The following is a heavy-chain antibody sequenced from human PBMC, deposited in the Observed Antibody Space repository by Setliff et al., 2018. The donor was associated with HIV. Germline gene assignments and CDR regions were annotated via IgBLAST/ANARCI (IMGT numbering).Heavy chain of an antibody. D-gene: IGHD3-22*01. Sequence: LSLTCIVSGGSINSYYWSWIRQPAGKGLEWIGRIYTDENTNYNPSLKSRVTVSVDTSKNQFSLILTSATAADTAMYYCARDRNYQDTSGYWQVFDIWGQGTMVTVSS. CDR1: GGSINSYY. V-gene: IGHV4-4*07. CDR2: IYTDENT. J-gene: IGHJ3*02. CDR3: ARDRNYQDTSGYWQVFDI.